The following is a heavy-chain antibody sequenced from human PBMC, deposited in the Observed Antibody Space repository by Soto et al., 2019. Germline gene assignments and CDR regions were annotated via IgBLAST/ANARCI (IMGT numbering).Heavy chain of an antibody. V-gene: IGHV3-21*01. D-gene: IGHD3-9*01. CDR3: ATTDSYDILTGSDY. Sequence: LRLSCAASGFTFSSYSMNWVRQAPGKGLEWVSSISSSSSYIYYADSVKGRFTISRDNAKNSLYLQMNSLRAEDTAVYYCATTDSYDILTGSDYWGQGTLVTVSS. CDR2: ISSSSSYI. J-gene: IGHJ4*02. CDR1: GFTFSSYS.